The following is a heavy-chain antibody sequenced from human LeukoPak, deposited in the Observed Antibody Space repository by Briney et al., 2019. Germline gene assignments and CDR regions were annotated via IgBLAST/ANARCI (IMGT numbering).Heavy chain of an antibody. CDR3: ARDQESGSGIFDY. Sequence: GGSLRLSCAASGFTFSSYSMNWVRQAPGKGLEWVSSISSSSSYIYYADSVKGRFTISRDNAKNSLYLQMNRLRAEDTAVYYCARDQESGSGIFDYWGQGTLVTVSS. D-gene: IGHD3-10*01. CDR2: ISSSSSYI. V-gene: IGHV3-21*01. CDR1: GFTFSSYS. J-gene: IGHJ4*02.